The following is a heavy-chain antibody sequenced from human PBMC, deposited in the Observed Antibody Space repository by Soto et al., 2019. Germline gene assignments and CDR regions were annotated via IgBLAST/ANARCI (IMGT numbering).Heavy chain of an antibody. CDR2: ISAYNGNT. V-gene: IGHV1-18*01. J-gene: IGHJ4*02. CDR1: GYTFTSYG. Sequence: VQLVQSGAEVKKPGASVKVSCKASGYTFTSYGISWVRQAPGQGLEWMGWISAYNGNTHYAQKLQGRVTMTTVTPTSTAHTELRSLKSDDTAVYYCARDSPPVGYRAQGTLVTVS. CDR3: ARDSPPVGY.